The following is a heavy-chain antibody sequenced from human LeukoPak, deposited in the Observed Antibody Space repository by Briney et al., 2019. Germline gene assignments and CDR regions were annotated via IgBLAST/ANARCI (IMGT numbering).Heavy chain of an antibody. CDR1: GYSISSGYY. D-gene: IGHD6-19*01. CDR2: IYHSGST. CDR3: ASLPQQWLVRGGVYYFDY. J-gene: IGHJ4*02. V-gene: IGHV4-38-2*02. Sequence: PSETLSLTCTVSGYSISSGYYWGWIRQPPGKGLEWIGGIYHSGSTYYNPSLKSRVTISVDTSKNQFSLKLSSVTAADTAVYYCASLPQQWLVRGGVYYFDYWGQGTLVTVSS.